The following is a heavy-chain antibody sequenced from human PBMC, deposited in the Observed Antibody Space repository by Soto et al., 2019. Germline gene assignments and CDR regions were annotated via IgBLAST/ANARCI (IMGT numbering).Heavy chain of an antibody. CDR3: ARDLSWLGWGDDAFDI. Sequence: ASVKVSCKASGYTFTRYGISWVRQAPGQGLEWMGWINAYNGNTNYAQKLQGRVTMTTDTSTSPAYMERRSLRSDDTAVYYCARDLSWLGWGDDAFDIWGQGTMVTVSS. V-gene: IGHV1-18*01. CDR2: INAYNGNT. J-gene: IGHJ3*02. CDR1: GYTFTRYG. D-gene: IGHD6-19*01.